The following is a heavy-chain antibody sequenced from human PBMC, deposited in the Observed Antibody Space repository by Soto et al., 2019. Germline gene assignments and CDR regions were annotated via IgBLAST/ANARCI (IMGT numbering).Heavy chain of an antibody. CDR1: GFTFSSYG. CDR2: ISDTGSSH. CDR3: AKDRGGDCPDNSCYFGADY. V-gene: IGHV3-30*18. D-gene: IGHD2-2*01. J-gene: IGHJ4*02. Sequence: LRLSCVGSGFTFSSYGMHWVRQAPGKGLECVAVISDTGSSHYYAASVEGRFTISRENSKNTPSLHMDRLRVEDTAVYYCAKDRGGDCPDNSCYFGADYWGQGTPVTVSS.